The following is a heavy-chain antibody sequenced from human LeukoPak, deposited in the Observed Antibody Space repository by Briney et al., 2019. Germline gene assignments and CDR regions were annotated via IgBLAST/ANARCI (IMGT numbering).Heavy chain of an antibody. V-gene: IGHV3-48*01. CDR1: GFTFGTHS. J-gene: IGHJ4*02. D-gene: IGHD3-9*01. CDR2: INGGGSPI. Sequence: GGSLRLSCVDSGFTFGTHSMNWVRQAPGKGLEWVSYINGGGSPIYYANSVRGRFTISRDNAKNSLYLQMNSLRAEDTAVYYCAREYGDYDILTGYPPYLDYWGQGTLVTVSS. CDR3: AREYGDYDILTGYPPYLDY.